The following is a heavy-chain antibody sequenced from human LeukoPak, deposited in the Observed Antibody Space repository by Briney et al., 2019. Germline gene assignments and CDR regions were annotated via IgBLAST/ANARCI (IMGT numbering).Heavy chain of an antibody. J-gene: IGHJ4*02. Sequence: SETLSLTCDVYGGSFSGYYWSWIRQPPGKGLEWIGEINHSGGTNYNPSLKSRVTISVDTSKNQFSLKLSSVTAADTAVYYCARLYYYDTSGQAYWGQGTLVTVSS. D-gene: IGHD3-22*01. CDR3: ARLYYYDTSGQAY. CDR2: INHSGGT. CDR1: GGSFSGYY. V-gene: IGHV4-34*01.